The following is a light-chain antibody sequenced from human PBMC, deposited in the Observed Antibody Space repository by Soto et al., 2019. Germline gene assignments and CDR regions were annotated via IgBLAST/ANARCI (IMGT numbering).Light chain of an antibody. V-gene: IGLV2-14*01. Sequence: QSALTQPASVSGSPGQSITISCTGTSSDIGGYDYVSWYQQHPGKAPKLIIYEVTNRPSGVSNRFSGSKSGNTASLTISGLQAEDEANYYCSSYTRSSVLDLFAGGTKLTVL. CDR3: SSYTRSSVLDL. CDR1: SSDIGGYDY. CDR2: EVT. J-gene: IGLJ2*01.